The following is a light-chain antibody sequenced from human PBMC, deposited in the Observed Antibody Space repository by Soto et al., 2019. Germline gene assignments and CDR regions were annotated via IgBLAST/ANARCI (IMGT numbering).Light chain of an antibody. CDR1: QSVSSS. J-gene: IGKJ1*01. Sequence: IVMTQSPATLSVSPGERATLSCRASQSVSSSLAWYQQKPGQAPRLLIYDASTRATGIPARFSGSGSETEFTLTISSLQSEDFAVYYCQQYSNWPPATFAQGTKV. V-gene: IGKV3-15*01. CDR2: DAS. CDR3: QQYSNWPPAT.